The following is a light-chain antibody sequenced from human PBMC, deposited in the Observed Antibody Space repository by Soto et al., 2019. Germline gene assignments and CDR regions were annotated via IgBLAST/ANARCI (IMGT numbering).Light chain of an antibody. CDR1: QDIRDY. CDR2: DAS. V-gene: IGKV1-33*01. CDR3: QQTSAFPRT. J-gene: IGKJ1*01. Sequence: DIQMTQSPTQLSASVGDRVTTTCQASQDIRDYLNWYQQKPGKAPKLLIYDASNLGAGVPSRFSGSGSGTHFTFTISGLQPEDIATYYCQQTSAFPRTFGQGTKV.